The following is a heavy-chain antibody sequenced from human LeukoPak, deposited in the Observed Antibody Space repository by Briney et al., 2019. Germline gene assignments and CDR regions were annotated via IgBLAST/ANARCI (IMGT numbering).Heavy chain of an antibody. CDR2: IYYSGST. CDR3: AGLELSYYYMDV. J-gene: IGHJ6*03. Sequence: SETLSLTCTVSGGSISNYYWSWIRQPPGKGLEWIGYIYYSGSTNYNPSLKSRVTISVDTSKNQFSLKLSSVTAADTAVYYCAGLELSYYYMDVWGKGTTVTVSS. V-gene: IGHV4-59*08. CDR1: GGSISNYY. D-gene: IGHD1-7*01.